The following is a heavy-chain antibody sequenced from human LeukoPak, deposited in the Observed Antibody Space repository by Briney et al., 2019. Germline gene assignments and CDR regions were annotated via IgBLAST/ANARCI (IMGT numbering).Heavy chain of an antibody. Sequence: GGSLRLSCAASGFTFSNAWMSWVRQAPGKGLEWVGRIKSKTDGGTTDYAAPVKGRFTISRDDSKNTLYLQMNSLKTEDTAVYYCTTDPNLWFGEYIDYWGQGTLVTVSS. D-gene: IGHD3-10*01. CDR1: GFTFSNAW. CDR3: TTDPNLWFGEYIDY. J-gene: IGHJ4*02. CDR2: IKSKTDGGTT. V-gene: IGHV3-15*01.